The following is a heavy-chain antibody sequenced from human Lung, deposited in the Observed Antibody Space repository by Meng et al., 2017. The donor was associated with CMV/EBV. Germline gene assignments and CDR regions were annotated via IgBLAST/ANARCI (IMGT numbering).Heavy chain of an antibody. V-gene: IGHV4-59*01. CDR3: ARHGSGSYFYGMDV. Sequence: SXTXSLXCTVSGGSISSYYWSWIQQPPGKRLEDIGYIYYSGSPSYNPSLKSRVTISVDTSKNPFCLKLSSVTAADTAVYYCARHGSGSYFYGMDVWGQGATVTVSS. CDR1: GGSISSYY. D-gene: IGHD3-10*01. CDR2: IYYSGSP. J-gene: IGHJ6*02.